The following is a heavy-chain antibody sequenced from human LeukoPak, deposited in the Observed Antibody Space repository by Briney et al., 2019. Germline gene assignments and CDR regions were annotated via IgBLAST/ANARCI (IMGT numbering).Heavy chain of an antibody. V-gene: IGHV3-9*01. J-gene: IGHJ5*02. D-gene: IGHD5-24*01. Sequence: GGSLRLSCAASGFTFDNYAMNWVRQVPGKGLEWISLISWNSGTIGYADSVKGRFTISRDNANNFLYLQMNSLRSEDTAVYYCAREERWLQSPSWFDPWGQGTLVTVSS. CDR1: GFTFDNYA. CDR2: ISWNSGTI. CDR3: AREERWLQSPSWFDP.